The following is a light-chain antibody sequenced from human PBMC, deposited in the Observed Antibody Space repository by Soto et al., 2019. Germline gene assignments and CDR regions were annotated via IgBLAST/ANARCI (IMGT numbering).Light chain of an antibody. CDR2: GAS. Sequence: ETVLTHYQGILSLSRLHRASLXWRASQSISSSFLAWYQQKPGQAPRLLIYGASSRATGIPDRFSGTGSETDFTLTISRLEPEDFAVYYCQQYDNSPITFGQGTRLENK. CDR3: QQYDNSPIT. V-gene: IGKV3-20*01. J-gene: IGKJ5*01. CDR1: QSISSSF.